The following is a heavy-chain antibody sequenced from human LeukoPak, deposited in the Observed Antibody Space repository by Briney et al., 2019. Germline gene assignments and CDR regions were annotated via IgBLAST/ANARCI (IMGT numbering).Heavy chain of an antibody. CDR3: ARGRGITLLRGVAMSDGFDI. CDR1: GFTFSNYG. V-gene: IGHV3-21*06. J-gene: IGHJ3*02. CDR2: TDTSGNYI. D-gene: IGHD3-10*01. Sequence: PGGSLRLSCEASGFTFSNYGMNWVRQAPGKGLEWVSFTDTSGNYIYYGDSVKGRFTISRDNARNLLFLQMNGLRAEDTAVYYCARGRGITLLRGVAMSDGFDIWGQGAMVAVSS.